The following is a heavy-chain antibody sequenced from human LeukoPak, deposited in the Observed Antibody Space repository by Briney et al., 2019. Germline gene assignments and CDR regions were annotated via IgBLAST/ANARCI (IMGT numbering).Heavy chain of an antibody. CDR3: ARGLDYGDPNGAFDI. Sequence: PGESLKISCKGSGYSFTSYWIGWVRPMPGKGLEWMGIIYPGDSDTRYSPSFQGQVTISADKSISTAYLQWSSLKASDAAMYYCARGLDYGDPNGAFDIWGQGTMVTVSS. V-gene: IGHV5-51*01. D-gene: IGHD4-17*01. CDR2: IYPGDSDT. J-gene: IGHJ3*02. CDR1: GYSFTSYW.